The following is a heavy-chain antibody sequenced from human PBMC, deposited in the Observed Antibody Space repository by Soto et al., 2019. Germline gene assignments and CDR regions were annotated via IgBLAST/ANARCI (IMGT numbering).Heavy chain of an antibody. CDR1: GGTFSSYA. CDR3: ARSPTSYSNPSYFDY. CDR2: IIPIFGTA. V-gene: IGHV1-69*13. Sequence: ASVKVSCKASGGTFSSYAISWVRQAPGQGLEWMGGIIPIFGTANYAQKFQGRVTITADESTSTAYMELSSLRSEDTAVYYCARSPTSYSNPSYFDYWGQGTLVTVSS. J-gene: IGHJ4*02. D-gene: IGHD6-6*01.